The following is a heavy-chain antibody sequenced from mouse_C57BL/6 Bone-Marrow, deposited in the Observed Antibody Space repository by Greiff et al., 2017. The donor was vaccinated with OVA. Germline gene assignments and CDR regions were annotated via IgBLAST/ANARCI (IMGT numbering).Heavy chain of an antibody. CDR1: GYTFTSYW. Sequence: QVQLQQPGAELVMPGASVKLSCKASGYTFTSYWMHWVKQRPGQGLEWIGEIDPSDSYTNYNQKFKGKSTLTVDTSSSTAYMQLSSLTSEDSAVYYCAREGWFAYWGQGTLVTVSA. V-gene: IGHV1-69*01. CDR2: IDPSDSYT. J-gene: IGHJ3*01. CDR3: AREGWFAY.